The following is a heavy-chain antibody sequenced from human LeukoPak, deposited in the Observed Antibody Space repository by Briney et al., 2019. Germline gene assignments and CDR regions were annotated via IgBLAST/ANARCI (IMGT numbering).Heavy chain of an antibody. Sequence: GGSLRLSCAASGFTFSSYEMNWVRQAPGKGLDGVSYISSSGTTIYYVDSVKGRFAISRDNAKNSLYLQMHSLRAEDTAVYYCARNNYYYESSGYFRHDVWGQGTLVTVSS. J-gene: IGHJ4*02. CDR1: GFTFSSYE. CDR2: ISSSGTTI. D-gene: IGHD3-22*01. CDR3: ARNNYYYESSGYFRHDV. V-gene: IGHV3-48*03.